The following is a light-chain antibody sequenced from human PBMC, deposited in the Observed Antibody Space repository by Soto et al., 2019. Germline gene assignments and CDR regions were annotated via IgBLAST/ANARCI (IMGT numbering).Light chain of an antibody. J-gene: IGKJ1*01. CDR1: QSLLHNNGYNY. Sequence: IVMTQSPLSLPVTPGEASFISCRSNQSLLHNNGYNYLDWYMQKPGQSPQLLLYLGSNRASGVPDRFSGSGSGTDFTLTISSLQPEDFATYFCQQSYRNPITFGQGTKVDNK. V-gene: IGKV2-28*01. CDR2: LGS. CDR3: QQSYRNPIT.